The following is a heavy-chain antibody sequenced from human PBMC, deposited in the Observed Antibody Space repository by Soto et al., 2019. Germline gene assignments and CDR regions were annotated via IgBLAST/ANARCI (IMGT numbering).Heavy chain of an antibody. J-gene: IGHJ5*02. Sequence: QVQLQESGPGLVKPSQTLSLTCTVSGGSISSGGYYWSWIRQHPGKGLEWIGYIYYSGSTYYNPSLKRRVXXSXAXXKDQFPLKLSSVTAADTAVYYCARGEWLGERRFDPWGQGTLVTVSS. CDR2: IYYSGST. D-gene: IGHD3-16*01. CDR3: ARGEWLGERRFDP. V-gene: IGHV4-31*03. CDR1: GGSISSGGYY.